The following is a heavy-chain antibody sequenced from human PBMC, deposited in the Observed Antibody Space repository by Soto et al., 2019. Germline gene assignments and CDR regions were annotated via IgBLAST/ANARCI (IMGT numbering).Heavy chain of an antibody. D-gene: IGHD6-13*01. CDR1: GGSISSYY. J-gene: IGHJ4*02. V-gene: IGHV4-59*01. CDR2: IYYSGST. Sequence: SETLSLTCTVSGGSISSYYWSWIRQPPGKGLEWIGYIYYSGSTNYNPSLKSRVTISVDTSKNQFSLKLSSVTAADTAVYYCARTLGIAAAGIPYFDYWGQGTLVTVSS. CDR3: ARTLGIAAAGIPYFDY.